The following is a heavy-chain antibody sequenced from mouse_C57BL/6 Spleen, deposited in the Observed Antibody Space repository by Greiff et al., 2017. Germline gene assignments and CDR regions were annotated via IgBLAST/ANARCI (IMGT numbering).Heavy chain of an antibody. CDR2: IYPGDGDT. J-gene: IGHJ4*01. V-gene: IGHV1-80*01. Sequence: QVQLQQSGAELVKPGASVKISCKASGYAFSSYWMNWVKQRPGKGLEWIGQIYPGDGDTTYNGKFKGKATLTADKSSSTAYMQLSSLTSEDAAVYVCARRPNYYGSPMDYWGQGTSVTVSS. D-gene: IGHD1-1*01. CDR1: GYAFSSYW. CDR3: ARRPNYYGSPMDY.